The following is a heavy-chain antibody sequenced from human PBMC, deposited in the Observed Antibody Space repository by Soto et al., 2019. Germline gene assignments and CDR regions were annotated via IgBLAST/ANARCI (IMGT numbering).Heavy chain of an antibody. J-gene: IGHJ5*02. D-gene: IGHD3-10*01. Sequence: SETLSLTCTVSGGSISSGDYYWSWIRQPPGKGLEWIGEINHSGSTNYNPSLKSRVTISVDTSKNQFSLKLSSVTAADTAVYYCARGGSVLLWFGDRNWFDPWGQGTLVTVSS. CDR3: ARGGSVLLWFGDRNWFDP. CDR1: GGSISSGDYY. CDR2: INHSGST. V-gene: IGHV4-39*07.